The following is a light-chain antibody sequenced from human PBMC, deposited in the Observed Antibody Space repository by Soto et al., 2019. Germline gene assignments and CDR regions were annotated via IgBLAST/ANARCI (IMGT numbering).Light chain of an antibody. CDR3: VSYTSSTTYV. Sequence: QSALTQPASVSDSPGQSITISCTGTSSDVGGSNFVSWYQQHPGKPPKLSIYDVANRPSGVSNRFSGSKSGSTASLIISRLQTEGEADYYCVSYTSSTTYVFGPGTKVTVL. V-gene: IGLV2-14*03. J-gene: IGLJ1*01. CDR2: DVA. CDR1: SSDVGGSNF.